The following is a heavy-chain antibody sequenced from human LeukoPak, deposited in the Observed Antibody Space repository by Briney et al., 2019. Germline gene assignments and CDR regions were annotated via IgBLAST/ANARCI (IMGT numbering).Heavy chain of an antibody. D-gene: IGHD3-22*01. V-gene: IGHV3-49*04. CDR3: TRGDYYDSSGYYLLFDY. CDR2: IRRKAYGGTT. J-gene: IGHJ4*02. Sequence: PGGSLRLSCIGSGFTFGDYGMSWVRQAPGKGLEWVGFIRRKAYGGTTEYAASVKGRFTISRDDSRSIAYLQMNSLKTEDTAVYYCTRGDYYDSSGYYLLFDYWGQGTLVTVSS. CDR1: GFTFGDYG.